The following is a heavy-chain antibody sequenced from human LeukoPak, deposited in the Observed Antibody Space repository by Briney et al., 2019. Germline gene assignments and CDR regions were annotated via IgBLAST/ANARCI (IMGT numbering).Heavy chain of an antibody. J-gene: IGHJ5*02. V-gene: IGHV3-21*05. CDR1: GFTFSSYS. D-gene: IGHD3-10*01. Sequence: GGSLRLSCAASGFTFSSYSMKWVRQAPGKGLEWVSYIGNSGGSIKYADSVKGRFTISRDNSKNTLYLQMSSLRSEDTAVYYCASVHSYGSGSSPPFDPWGQGTLVTVSS. CDR2: IGNSGGSI. CDR3: ASVHSYGSGSSPPFDP.